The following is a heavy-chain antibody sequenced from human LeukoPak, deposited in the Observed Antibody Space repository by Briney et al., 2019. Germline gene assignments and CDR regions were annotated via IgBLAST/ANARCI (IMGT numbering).Heavy chain of an antibody. CDR2: ISSSSSYI. CDR3: ARELRRTIFWGYYFDY. D-gene: IGHD3-3*01. Sequence: GGSLRLSCAASGFTFSSYSMNWVRQAPGKGLEWVLSISSSSSYIYYADSVKGRFTISRDNAKNSLYLQMNSLRAEDTAVYYCARELRRTIFWGYYFDYWGQGTLVTVSS. V-gene: IGHV3-21*01. CDR1: GFTFSSYS. J-gene: IGHJ4*02.